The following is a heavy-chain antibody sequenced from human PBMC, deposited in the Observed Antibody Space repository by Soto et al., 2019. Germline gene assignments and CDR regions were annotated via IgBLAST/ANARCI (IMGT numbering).Heavy chain of an antibody. Sequence: EVQLVETGGGLIQPGGSLRLSCAASGFTVSSNYMSWVRQAPGKGLEWVSVIYSGGSTYYADSVKGRFTISRDNSKNTLYLQRNSLRAEDTAVDYCARNAGGFGELLYDYWGQGTLVTVSS. CDR3: ARNAGGFGELLYDY. D-gene: IGHD3-10*01. J-gene: IGHJ4*02. CDR2: IYSGGST. V-gene: IGHV3-53*02. CDR1: GFTVSSNY.